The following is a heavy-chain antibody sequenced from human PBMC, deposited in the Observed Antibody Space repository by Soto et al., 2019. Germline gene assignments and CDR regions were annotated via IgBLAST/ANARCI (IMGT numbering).Heavy chain of an antibody. D-gene: IGHD1-26*01. CDR3: ATEMGATQGHFDN. V-gene: IGHV3-23*01. Sequence: VGYLRLSCVLSVFPLGANAMSWFRQAPGKGLEWVSGLSNTGRRTSYADSVKGRFNISRDNSENTVYLQMNSLRVEDTAVYYCATEMGATQGHFDNWGQGTLLTVSS. J-gene: IGHJ4*02. CDR2: LSNTGRRT. CDR1: VFPLGANA.